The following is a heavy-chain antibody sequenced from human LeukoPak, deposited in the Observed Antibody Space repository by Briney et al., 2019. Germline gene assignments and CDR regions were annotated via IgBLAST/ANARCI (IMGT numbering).Heavy chain of an antibody. CDR2: INPNSGDT. V-gene: IGHV1-2*06. CDR1: GYTFSGSY. J-gene: IGHJ6*03. Sequence: GASVKVSCKTSGYTFSGSYIHWVRQAPGQGLEWMGRINPNSGDTNYAQNFHGRVTMTGDTSITTAYMELSSLTSDDTAVYFCARSAEHCNNGVCFTDYYMDVWGKGTTVTVSS. D-gene: IGHD2-8*01. CDR3: ARSAEHCNNGVCFTDYYMDV.